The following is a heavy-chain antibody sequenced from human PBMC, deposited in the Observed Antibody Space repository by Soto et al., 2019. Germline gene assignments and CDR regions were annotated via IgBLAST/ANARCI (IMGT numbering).Heavy chain of an antibody. Sequence: QVQLVESGGGVVQPGRSLRLSCAASGFTFSSYGMHWVRQAPGKGLEWVAVIWYDGSNKYYADSVKGRFTISRDNSKNTLYLQMTSLRAEDTAVYYCARDSNLGILEWAHGAYFDYWGQGTLVTVSS. V-gene: IGHV3-33*01. J-gene: IGHJ4*02. D-gene: IGHD3-3*01. CDR1: GFTFSSYG. CDR3: ARDSNLGILEWAHGAYFDY. CDR2: IWYDGSNK.